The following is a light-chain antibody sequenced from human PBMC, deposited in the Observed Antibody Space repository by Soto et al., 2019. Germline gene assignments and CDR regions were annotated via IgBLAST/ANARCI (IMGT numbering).Light chain of an antibody. CDR2: DVV. CDR1: SSDVGGFNS. J-gene: IGLJ1*01. Sequence: QSALTQPASVSGSPGQSITISCTGTSSDVGGFNSVSWYQLRPGTAPKLILYDVVDRPSGVSYRFSDSKSGNTASLTISGLQAADEADYFCSSYTSTKTNVFGSGTKVTVL. V-gene: IGLV2-14*03. CDR3: SSYTSTKTNV.